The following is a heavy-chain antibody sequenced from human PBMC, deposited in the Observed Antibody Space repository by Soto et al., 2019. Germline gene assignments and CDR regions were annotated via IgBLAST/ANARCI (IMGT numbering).Heavy chain of an antibody. CDR2: IYYSWST. D-gene: IGHD4-17*01. J-gene: IGHJ5*02. V-gene: IGHV4-31*03. Sequence: QVQLQESGPGLVKPSQTLSLTCTVSGGSISSGGYYWSWIRQHPGKGLEWIGYIYYSWSTYYNPSLKSRVTISVDTSKNQFSLKLSSVTAADTAVYYCARDPDYGDFTWFDPWGQGTLVTVSS. CDR1: GGSISSGGYY. CDR3: ARDPDYGDFTWFDP.